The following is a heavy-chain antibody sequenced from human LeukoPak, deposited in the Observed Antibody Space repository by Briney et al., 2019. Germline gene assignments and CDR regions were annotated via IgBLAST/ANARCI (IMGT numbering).Heavy chain of an antibody. J-gene: IGHJ4*02. V-gene: IGHV2-70*11. CDR2: IDWDDDK. CDR1: GFSLSTGGMC. Sequence: SGPALLQPTPTLTLTFTFSGFSLSTGGMCVCWIRQPPGKALEWLTRIDWDDDKYYSTSLKTRLTISKDTSKNQVVLTMTNMDPVDTATYYCARIRTAAGVPYLDYWGQGTLVTVSS. D-gene: IGHD6-13*01. CDR3: ARIRTAAGVPYLDY.